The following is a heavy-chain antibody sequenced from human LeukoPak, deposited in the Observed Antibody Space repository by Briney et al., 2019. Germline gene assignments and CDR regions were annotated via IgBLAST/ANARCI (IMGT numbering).Heavy chain of an antibody. Sequence: PGGSLRLSCAASGFTFSSYSMNWVRQAPGKGLEWVSSISSSSSYIYYADSVKGRFTVSRDNAKNSLYLQMNSLRAEDTAVYYCARDRTAATRSWDAFDIWGQGTMVTVSS. CDR2: ISSSSSYI. D-gene: IGHD2-15*01. CDR3: ARDRTAATRSWDAFDI. CDR1: GFTFSSYS. J-gene: IGHJ3*02. V-gene: IGHV3-21*01.